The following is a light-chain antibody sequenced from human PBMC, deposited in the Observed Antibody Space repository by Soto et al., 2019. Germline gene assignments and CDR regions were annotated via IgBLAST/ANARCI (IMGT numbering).Light chain of an antibody. CDR3: QKYNSYPLT. J-gene: IGKJ4*01. Sequence: DIQMTQSPSTLSASVGDRVTITCRASQSISSWLAWYQQKPGKAPKLLIYKASSLESGVPSRFSGSGSGTEFTITISSLQPDDFATYYCQKYNSYPLTFGGGTKVEIK. V-gene: IGKV1-5*03. CDR2: KAS. CDR1: QSISSW.